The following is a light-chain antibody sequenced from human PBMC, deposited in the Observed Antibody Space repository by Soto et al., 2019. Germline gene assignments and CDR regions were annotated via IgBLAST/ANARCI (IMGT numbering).Light chain of an antibody. CDR3: CSYAGSSTFYV. Sequence: QSVLTQPASVSGSPGQSITISCAGGGSDIGANNLVSWYQQHPGTVPRLLIFEVTKRPTGISSRFSGSKSGNTASLTISGLQAEDEADYYCCSYAGSSTFYVFGTGTKVTVL. CDR1: GSDIGANNL. CDR2: EVT. V-gene: IGLV2-23*02. J-gene: IGLJ1*01.